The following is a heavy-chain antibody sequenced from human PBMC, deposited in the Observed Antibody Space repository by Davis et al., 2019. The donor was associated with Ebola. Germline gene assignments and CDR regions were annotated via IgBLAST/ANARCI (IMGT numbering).Heavy chain of an antibody. V-gene: IGHV1-3*01. J-gene: IGHJ4*02. D-gene: IGHD3-16*01. CDR3: AREVYGHFDF. Sequence: ASVKVSCKASGYTFTSYAIHWVRQAPGQSLEWTGLINAGAGGTIYSQTLQGRVTITRDTSATTVYMELSSLRSEDTAAYFCAREVYGHFDFWGRGTLVSVFS. CDR1: GYTFTSYA. CDR2: INAGAGGT.